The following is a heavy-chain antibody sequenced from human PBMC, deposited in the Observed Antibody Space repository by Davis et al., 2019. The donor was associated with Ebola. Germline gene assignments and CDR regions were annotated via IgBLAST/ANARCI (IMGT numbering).Heavy chain of an antibody. CDR1: GYTFSSYA. D-gene: IGHD4-17*01. V-gene: IGHV1-3*04. J-gene: IGHJ4*02. CDR3: ARGGNYGDF. Sequence: AASVKVSCKASGYTFSSYAVHWVRQAPGQRPEWMGWINTGNGVTEVSQTFQGRVTITRDTSANTVYMDLSSLRSEDTAVYYCARGGNYGDFWGQGTLVTVSS. CDR2: INTGNGVT.